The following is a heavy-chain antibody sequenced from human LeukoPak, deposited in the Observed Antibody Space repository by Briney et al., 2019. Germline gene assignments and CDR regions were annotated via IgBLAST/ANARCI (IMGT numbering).Heavy chain of an antibody. CDR2: IYYSGST. J-gene: IGHJ2*01. V-gene: IGHV4-59*01. CDR3: ARVGPFDTSGYKPPSYWYFDL. Sequence: PSETLSLTCGVYGGSFSGYYYSWIRQPPGKGLEWIGYIYYSGSTNYNPSLKSRVTISLDTSKNHFSLRLSSVTAADTAVYYCARVGPFDTSGYKPPSYWYFDLWSRGTLVTVSS. D-gene: IGHD3-22*01. CDR1: GGSFSGYY.